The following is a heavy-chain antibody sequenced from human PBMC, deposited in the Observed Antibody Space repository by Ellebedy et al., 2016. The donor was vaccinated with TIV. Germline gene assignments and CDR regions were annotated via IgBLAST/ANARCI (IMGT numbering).Heavy chain of an antibody. CDR2: VSFDVNKK. V-gene: IGHV3-30*03. Sequence: PGGSLRLSCTVSGFTFTRYWMGWVRQSPRKGLEWVAIVSFDVNKKFYSDSVKGRFTISGDNSKNTLYLDMTNLGVEDTAVYYCARDLTQYASGAGLSDSWGQGTLVTVS. D-gene: IGHD2-2*01. CDR1: GFTFTRYW. J-gene: IGHJ4*02. CDR3: ARDLTQYASGAGLSDS.